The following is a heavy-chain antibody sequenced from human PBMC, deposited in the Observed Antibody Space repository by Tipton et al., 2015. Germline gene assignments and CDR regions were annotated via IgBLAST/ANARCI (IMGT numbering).Heavy chain of an antibody. CDR3: ARGHYVSRMDV. CDR1: GGSISTSNYY. V-gene: IGHV4-39*07. CDR2: ISHSGNT. D-gene: IGHD3-10*01. J-gene: IGHJ6*02. Sequence: GLVKPSETLSLTCNVSGGSISTSNYYWGWIRQPPGKDLEWSGSISHSGNTYYNPSLKSRVTMSRDTSKNQFSLKLTSVIAADTAVYYCARGHYVSRMDVWGQGTPVTVSS.